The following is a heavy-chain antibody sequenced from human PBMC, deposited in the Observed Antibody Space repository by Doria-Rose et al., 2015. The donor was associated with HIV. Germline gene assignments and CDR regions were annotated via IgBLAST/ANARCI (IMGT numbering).Heavy chain of an antibody. CDR3: ARMGSYRELDY. CDR1: SVSSRGYY. J-gene: IGHJ4*02. D-gene: IGHD3-3*01. CDR2: TYYTGTS. V-gene: IGHV4-31*02. Sequence: SVSSRGYYWNWIRQVPGKGLESLGYTYYTGTSDYSPSLKSRLNMAVDTSKNQFSLKLSFVTVADTAVYYCARMGSYRELDYWGQGALVSVSA.